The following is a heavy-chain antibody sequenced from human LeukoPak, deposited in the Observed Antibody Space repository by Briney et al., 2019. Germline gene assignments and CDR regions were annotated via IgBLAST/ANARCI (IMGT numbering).Heavy chain of an antibody. D-gene: IGHD6-13*01. Sequence: PGGSLRLSCAASGFTLSSYAMSWVRQAPGKGLEWVSTIDGSGVSTYYADSVKGRFTISRDNSKNTLYLQMNSLRAEDTAVYYCAKDRLSSSWYFGFDYWGQGTLVTVSS. CDR3: AKDRLSSSWYFGFDY. J-gene: IGHJ4*02. V-gene: IGHV3-23*01. CDR1: GFTLSSYA. CDR2: IDGSGVST.